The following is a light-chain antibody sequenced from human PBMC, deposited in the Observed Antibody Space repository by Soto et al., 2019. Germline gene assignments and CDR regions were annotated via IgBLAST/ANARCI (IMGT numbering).Light chain of an antibody. Sequence: EIVMTQSPATLSVSPGERAIFSCRASQSVDSKLAWYQQKLGQAPRLLIYDASTRATGIPARFSGSGSGTEFTLTISSLQSEDFAIYYCQQCYVWNTFGGGTKVEIK. CDR1: QSVDSK. J-gene: IGKJ4*01. V-gene: IGKV3D-15*01. CDR3: QQCYVWNT. CDR2: DAS.